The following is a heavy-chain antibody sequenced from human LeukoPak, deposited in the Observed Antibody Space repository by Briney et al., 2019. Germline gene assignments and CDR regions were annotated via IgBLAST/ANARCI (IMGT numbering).Heavy chain of an antibody. CDR1: GFTIHNAW. Sequence: GGSLRLSCAASGFTIHNAWMNWVRQAPGEGLEWVGRIKSKTDGATTYYAAPVKGRFTISRDDSNNTLYLQMSSLKTEDTAVYYCTSGADVRETILLGDSDWGQGTLVIVSS. CDR3: TSGADVRETILLGDSD. D-gene: IGHD3-10*01. CDR2: IKSKTDGATT. J-gene: IGHJ4*02. V-gene: IGHV3-15*01.